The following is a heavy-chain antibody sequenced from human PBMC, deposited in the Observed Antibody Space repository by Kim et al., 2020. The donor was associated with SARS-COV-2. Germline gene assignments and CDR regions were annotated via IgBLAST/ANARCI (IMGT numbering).Heavy chain of an antibody. CDR3: AKVEAGRKSHSSGWYGGAFDI. V-gene: IGHV3-23*01. D-gene: IGHD6-19*01. J-gene: IGHJ3*02. CDR2: ISGSGGST. CDR1: GFTFSSYA. Sequence: GGSLRLSCAASGFTFSSYAMSWVRQAPGKGLEWVSAISGSGGSTYYADSVKGRFTISRDNSKNTLYLQMNSLRAEDTAVYYCAKVEAGRKSHSSGWYGGAFDIWGQGTMVTVSS.